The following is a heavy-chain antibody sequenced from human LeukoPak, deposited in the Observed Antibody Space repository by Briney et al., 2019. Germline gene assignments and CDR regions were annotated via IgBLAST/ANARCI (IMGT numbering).Heavy chain of an antibody. CDR3: ARARSGYCSSTSCSNGDY. Sequence: GESLKISCKGSGYSFTSYWIGWVRQMPGKGLEWMRIIYPGDSDTRYSPSFQGQVTISADKSISTAYLQWSSLKASDTAMYYCARARSGYCSSTSCSNGDYWGQGTLVTVSS. V-gene: IGHV5-51*01. CDR2: IYPGDSDT. CDR1: GYSFTSYW. D-gene: IGHD2-2*01. J-gene: IGHJ4*02.